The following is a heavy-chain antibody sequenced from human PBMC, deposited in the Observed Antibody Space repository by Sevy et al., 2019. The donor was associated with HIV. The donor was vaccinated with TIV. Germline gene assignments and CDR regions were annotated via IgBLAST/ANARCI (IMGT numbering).Heavy chain of an antibody. CDR1: EFIFSSHA. Sequence: GGSLRLSCAASEFIFSSHALSWVRQAPGKGLEWVSAISGNGENTPYPDSVRGRFTISRDNFKNTLYLQMNSLGAEDTALYYCARDGRGISAFDIWGPGTMVTVSS. V-gene: IGHV3-23*01. J-gene: IGHJ3*02. CDR3: ARDGRGISAFDI. D-gene: IGHD3-3*02. CDR2: ISGNGENT.